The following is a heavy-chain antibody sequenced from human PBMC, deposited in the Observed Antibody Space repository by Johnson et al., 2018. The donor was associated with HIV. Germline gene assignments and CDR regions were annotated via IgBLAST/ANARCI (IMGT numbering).Heavy chain of an antibody. V-gene: IGHV3-30*02. CDR3: AKEMYYFKSGNHFDAFHV. CDR2: IRSDGSNK. CDR1: GFTFRNYA. D-gene: IGHD1-14*01. Sequence: VQLVESGGGVVQPGGSLRLSCAASGFTFRNYAMHWVRQAPGKGLEWVAFIRSDGSNKSYADSVRGRFTISRDNSKNTLSLQMNTLRAEDTAVYYCAKEMYYFKSGNHFDAFHVWGQGTLVTVSS. J-gene: IGHJ3*01.